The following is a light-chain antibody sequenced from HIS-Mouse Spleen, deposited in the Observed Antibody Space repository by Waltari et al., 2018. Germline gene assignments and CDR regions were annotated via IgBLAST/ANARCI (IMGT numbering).Light chain of an antibody. CDR3: CSYAGSYTLV. Sequence: QSALTQPRSVSGSPGQSVTISCTATSSDVGGYNSVSCYQQHPGKAPQLMIYDVSKRPSGVPDSFSGSKSGNTASLTISGLQAEDEADYSCCSYAGSYTLVFGGGTKLTVL. CDR1: SSDVGGYNS. J-gene: IGLJ2*01. CDR2: DVS. V-gene: IGLV2-11*01.